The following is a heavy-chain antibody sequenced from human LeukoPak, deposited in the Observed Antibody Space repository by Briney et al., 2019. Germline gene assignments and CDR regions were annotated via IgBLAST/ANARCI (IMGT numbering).Heavy chain of an antibody. D-gene: IGHD3-10*01. Sequence: GGSLRLSCAASGFTFSDYSMNWVRQAPGEGLEWISYIGIDSGNTNYADSVKGRFAISRDDAKSALYLQMDSLSGDDTAVYYCARDNGGWFDTWGRGTLVTVSS. J-gene: IGHJ5*02. CDR2: IGIDSGNT. CDR3: ARDNGGWFDT. V-gene: IGHV3-48*04. CDR1: GFTFSDYS.